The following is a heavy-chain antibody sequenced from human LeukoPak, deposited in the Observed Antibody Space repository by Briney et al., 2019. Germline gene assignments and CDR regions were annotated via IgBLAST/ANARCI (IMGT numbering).Heavy chain of an antibody. CDR3: AKDWGYYYDSSGPDY. J-gene: IGHJ4*02. CDR2: ISYDGSNK. Sequence: PGGSLRLSCAASGFTFSNYGMHWVRQAPGKGLEWVAVISYDGSNKYYADSVKGRFTISRDNSKNTLHLQMNSLRAEDTAVYYCAKDWGYYYDSSGPDYWGQGTLVTVSS. CDR1: GFTFSNYG. D-gene: IGHD3-22*01. V-gene: IGHV3-30*18.